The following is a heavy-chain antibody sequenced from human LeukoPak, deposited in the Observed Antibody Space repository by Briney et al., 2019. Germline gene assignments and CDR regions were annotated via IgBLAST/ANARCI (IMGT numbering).Heavy chain of an antibody. J-gene: IGHJ4*02. Sequence: GGSLRLSCAASGFTFSSYSMNWVRQAPGKGLEWVSSISSSSSYIYYADSVKGRFTISRDNAKNSLYLQMNRLRAEDTAVYYCARDPGTYYYDSSGLFDYWGQGTLVTVSS. D-gene: IGHD3-22*01. CDR2: ISSSSSYI. CDR3: ARDPGTYYYDSSGLFDY. CDR1: GFTFSSYS. V-gene: IGHV3-21*01.